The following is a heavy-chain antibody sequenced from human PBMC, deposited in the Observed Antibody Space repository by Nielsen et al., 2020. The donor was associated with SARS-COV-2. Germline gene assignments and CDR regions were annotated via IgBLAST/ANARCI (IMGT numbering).Heavy chain of an antibody. CDR3: SSSGWFDP. V-gene: IGHV3-21*01. J-gene: IGHJ5*01. Sequence: GEYLKIYCPASGFTLSSYSMNWVRQAQGKGLEWVSSISSRSSYIYYADSVKGRFTISRDNAKNSLYLQMKSLRAEDTAVYYCSSSGWFDPWGPVTLVTGSS. CDR1: GFTLSSYS. CDR2: ISSRSSYI.